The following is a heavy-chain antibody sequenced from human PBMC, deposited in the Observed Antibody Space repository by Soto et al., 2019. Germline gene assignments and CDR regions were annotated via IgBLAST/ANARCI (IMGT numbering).Heavy chain of an antibody. J-gene: IGHJ5*02. CDR3: ARDWLNYYDSSGYCWFDP. Sequence: SVKVSCKASGGTFSSYTISWVQQAPGQGLEWMGRIIPILGIANYAQKLQGRVTMTTDTSTSTAYMELRSLRSDDTAVYYCARDWLNYYDSSGYCWFDPWGQGTLVTVSS. CDR2: IIPILGIA. V-gene: IGHV1-69*04. D-gene: IGHD3-22*01. CDR1: GGTFSSYT.